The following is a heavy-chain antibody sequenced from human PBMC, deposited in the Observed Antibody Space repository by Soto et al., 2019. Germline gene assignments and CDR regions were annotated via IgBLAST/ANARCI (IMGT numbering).Heavy chain of an antibody. V-gene: IGHV4-34*01. CDR2: INHSGST. D-gene: IGHD3-3*01. CDR1: GGSFSGYY. J-gene: IGHJ5*02. CDR3: ARAGNVLRFLGWFDP. Sequence: SETLSLTCAVYGGSFSGYYWSWIRQPPGKGLEWIGEINHSGSTNYNPSLKSRVTISVDTSKNQFSLKLSSVTAADTAVYYCARAGNVLRFLGWFDPWGQGTLVTVSS.